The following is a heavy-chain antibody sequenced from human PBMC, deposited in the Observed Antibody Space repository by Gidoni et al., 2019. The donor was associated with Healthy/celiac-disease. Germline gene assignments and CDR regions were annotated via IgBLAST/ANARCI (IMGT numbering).Heavy chain of an antibody. CDR3: ARADCTNGVCYLLPYYYGMDV. V-gene: IGHV1-3*01. CDR1: GYTFTSYP. CDR2: INAGNGNT. D-gene: IGHD2-8*01. J-gene: IGHJ6*02. Sequence: QVQLVQSGAEVKKPGASVKVSCKASGYTFTSYPMNWVRQAPGQRLEGMGWINAGNGNTKYSQKFQGRVTITRDTSASTAYMELSSLRSEDTAVYYCARADCTNGVCYLLPYYYGMDVWGQGTTVTVSS.